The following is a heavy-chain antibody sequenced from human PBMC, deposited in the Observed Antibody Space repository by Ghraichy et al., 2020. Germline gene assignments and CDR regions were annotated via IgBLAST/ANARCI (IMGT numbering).Heavy chain of an antibody. CDR1: GGSFSGYY. J-gene: IGHJ6*02. CDR3: ARGQFFWTVTTYYYYGMDV. D-gene: IGHD4-17*01. Sequence: SETLSLTCAVYGGSFSGYYWSWIRQPPGKGLEWIGEINHSGSTNYNPSLKSRVTISVDTSKNQFSLKLSSVTAADTAVYYCARGQFFWTVTTYYYYGMDVWGQGTTVTVSS. V-gene: IGHV4-34*01. CDR2: INHSGST.